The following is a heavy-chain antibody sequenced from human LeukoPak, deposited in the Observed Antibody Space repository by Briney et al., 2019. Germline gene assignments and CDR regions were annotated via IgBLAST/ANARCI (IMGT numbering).Heavy chain of an antibody. CDR1: GGSISSYY. CDR3: AREVRSSFYGAGRIDY. V-gene: IGHV4-59*01. CDR2: IYYSGVT. D-gene: IGHD3-10*01. J-gene: IGHJ4*02. Sequence: PSETLSLTCTVSGGSISSYYWSWIRQPPGKGLEWIGYIYYSGVTTYNPSLKSRVTISFDTSKNQFSLRLSSVTAADTAVYYCAREVRSSFYGAGRIDYWGQGTLVTVSS.